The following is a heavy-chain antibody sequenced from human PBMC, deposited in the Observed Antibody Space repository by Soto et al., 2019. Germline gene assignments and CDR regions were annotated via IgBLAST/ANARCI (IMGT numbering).Heavy chain of an antibody. CDR1: GFSFTTYS. CDR2: ISGRGDST. CDR3: AKSAGEDIRACAGTH. D-gene: IGHD2-15*01. J-gene: IGHJ4*02. Sequence: GGSLTLSCAASGFSFTTYSMNWLRQAQGKGLEWVSDISGRGDSTNYAESLKGRFTISRDNSKNTLYLQMSRLRAEDTAVYYCAKSAGEDIRACAGTHWGLGTLVTVSS. V-gene: IGHV3-23*01.